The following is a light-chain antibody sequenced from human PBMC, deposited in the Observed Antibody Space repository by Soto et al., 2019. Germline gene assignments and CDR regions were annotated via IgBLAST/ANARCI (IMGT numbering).Light chain of an antibody. V-gene: IGLV1-47*02. CDR2: SDN. J-gene: IGLJ2*01. Sequence: QSVLTQPPSASGTPGQRVNISCSGSSSNIGSNYVYWYRLFPGTAPKLLIQSDNQRPSGVPARFSGSKSGTSASLAISGLRSEDEADYYCGGWDDSLSGPVFGGGTKLTVL. CDR3: GGWDDSLSGPV. CDR1: SSNIGSNY.